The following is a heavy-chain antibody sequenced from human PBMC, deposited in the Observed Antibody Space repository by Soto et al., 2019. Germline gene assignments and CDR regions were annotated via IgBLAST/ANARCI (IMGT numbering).Heavy chain of an antibody. CDR1: VGSISSYF. Sequence: PSETLSLTCTIYVGSISSYFWSWIRQPPGKGLEWIGYIHYSGTTVYSPSLKSRVTMSIDTSENQFTLNLTSVTAADTAVYYCARDTGSYYLDSWGQGSLVTVSS. CDR3: ARDTGSYYLDS. CDR2: IHYSGTT. V-gene: IGHV4-59*01. J-gene: IGHJ4*01. D-gene: IGHD1-26*01.